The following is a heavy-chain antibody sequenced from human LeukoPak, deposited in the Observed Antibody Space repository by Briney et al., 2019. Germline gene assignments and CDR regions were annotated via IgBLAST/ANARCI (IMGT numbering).Heavy chain of an antibody. J-gene: IGHJ4*02. CDR2: INHSGST. D-gene: IGHD3-22*01. Sequence: PSETLSLTCAVYGGSFSGYYWSWIRQPPGKGLEWIGEINHSGSTNYNPSLKSRVTISVDTSKNRFSLKLSSVTAADTAVYYCARPQYYYDSSGYDYWGQGTLVTVSS. CDR3: ARPQYYYDSSGYDY. V-gene: IGHV4-34*01. CDR1: GGSFSGYY.